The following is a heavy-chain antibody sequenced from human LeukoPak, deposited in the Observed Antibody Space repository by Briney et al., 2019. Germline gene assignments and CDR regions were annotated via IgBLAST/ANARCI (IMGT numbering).Heavy chain of an antibody. CDR3: ASSIPYTHFDY. CDR1: GGSISSSSYY. CDR2: IYYSGST. Sequence: SETLSLTCTVSGGSISSSSYYWGWIRQLPGKGLEWIGSIYYSGSTYYNPSLKSRVTISVDTSKNQFSLKLSSVTAADTAVYYCASSIPYTHFDYWGQGTLVTVSS. V-gene: IGHV4-39*01. D-gene: IGHD2-2*02. J-gene: IGHJ4*02.